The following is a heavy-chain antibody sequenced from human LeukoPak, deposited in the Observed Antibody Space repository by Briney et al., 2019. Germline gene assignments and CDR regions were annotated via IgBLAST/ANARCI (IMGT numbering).Heavy chain of an antibody. D-gene: IGHD2-21*01. CDR1: GFTFSSYP. CDR3: ARGAGVSHYYYYAMDI. V-gene: IGHV3-30*03. J-gene: IGHJ6*02. Sequence: GGSLRLSCEASGFTFSSYPMHWVRQAPGKGLEWVAAISKDGSNKYYADSVKGRYTISRDTSKNTLYLEMNSLSGEETAVYYCARGAGVSHYYYYAMDIWGQGTTVTVSS. CDR2: ISKDGSNK.